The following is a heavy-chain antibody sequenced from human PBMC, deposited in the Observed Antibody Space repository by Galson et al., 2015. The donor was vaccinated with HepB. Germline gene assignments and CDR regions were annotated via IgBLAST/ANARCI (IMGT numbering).Heavy chain of an antibody. CDR2: INPNSGGT. J-gene: IGHJ6*02. Sequence: SVKVSCKASGYTFTGYHMHWVRQAPGQGLKWMGWINPNSGGTTYAQKFQGWVTMTRDTSISTVYMELSRLRSDDTAVYYCARDRHRYYDFWSSSSLYNYYGMDVWGQGTTVTVSS. CDR3: ARDRHRYYDFWSSSSLYNYYGMDV. V-gene: IGHV1-2*04. D-gene: IGHD3-3*01. CDR1: GYTFTGYH.